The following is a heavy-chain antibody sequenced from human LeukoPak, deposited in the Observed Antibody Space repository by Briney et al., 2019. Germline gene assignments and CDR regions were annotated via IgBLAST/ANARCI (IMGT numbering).Heavy chain of an antibody. CDR3: ARNYYGSGYYYYYYMDA. D-gene: IGHD3-10*01. J-gene: IGHJ6*03. CDR2: IYYSGST. Sequence: SETLSLTCTVSGGSISSSSYYWGWIRQPPGKGLEWIGSIYYSGSTYYNPSLKSPVTISVDTSKNQFSLKLSSVTAADTAVYYCARNYYGSGYYYYYYMDAWGKGTTVTISS. CDR1: GGSISSSSYY. V-gene: IGHV4-39*01.